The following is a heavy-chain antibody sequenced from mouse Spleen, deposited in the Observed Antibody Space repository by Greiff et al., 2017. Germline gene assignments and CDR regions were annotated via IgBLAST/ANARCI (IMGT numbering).Heavy chain of an antibody. CDR3: ARGGLNYYFDY. J-gene: IGHJ2*01. V-gene: IGHV5-6*01. CDR1: GFTFSSYG. Sequence: DVQLQESGGDLVKPGGSLKLSCAASGFTFSSYGMSWVRQTPDKRLEWVATISSGGSYTYYPDSVKGRFTISRDNAKNTLYLQMSSLKSEDTAMYYCARGGLNYYFDYWGQGTTLTVSS. CDR2: ISSGGSYT.